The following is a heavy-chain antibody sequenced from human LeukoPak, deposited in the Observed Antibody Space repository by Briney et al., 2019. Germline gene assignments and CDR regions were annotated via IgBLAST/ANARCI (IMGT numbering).Heavy chain of an antibody. CDR3: ARDGLSSSWYYFDY. CDR1: GFTFSSYS. J-gene: IGHJ4*01. CDR2: ISSSSSYI. D-gene: IGHD6-13*01. Sequence: GGSLRLSCAASGFTFSSYSMNWVRQAPGKGLEWVSSISSSSSYIYYADSVKGRFTISRDNAKNSLYLQMNSLRAEDTTVYYCARDGLSSSWYYFDYWGQGTLVTVSS. V-gene: IGHV3-21*01.